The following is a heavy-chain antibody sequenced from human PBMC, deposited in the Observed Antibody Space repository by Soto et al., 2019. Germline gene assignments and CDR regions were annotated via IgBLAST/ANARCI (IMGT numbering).Heavy chain of an antibody. V-gene: IGHV3-33*08. CDR3: ARDLRLDDILTGYLGY. Sequence: GGSLRLSCAASGFTFSSYAMSWVRQALGKGLEWVAVIWKDGNNKYYRDSVKGRFTISRDNAKNSLYLQMNSLRAEDTAVYYCARDLRLDDILTGYLGYWGQGTLVTVSS. J-gene: IGHJ4*02. D-gene: IGHD3-9*01. CDR2: IWKDGNNK. CDR1: GFTFSSYA.